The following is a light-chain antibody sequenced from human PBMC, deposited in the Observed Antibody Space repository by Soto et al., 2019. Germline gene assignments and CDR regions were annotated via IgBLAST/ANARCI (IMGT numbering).Light chain of an antibody. V-gene: IGKV3-20*01. CDR3: HQYCDSPGST. CDR2: SSS. CDR1: QTIVSNY. Sequence: EIVLTQSPGTVSLSPGERATLSCRASQTIVSNYVAWYQQKPGQAPRLLICSSSHRAPGIAARFSGSGSVTYFALTITRVEPEDVGVYYCHQYCDSPGSTFGQGTRLEIK. J-gene: IGKJ2*01.